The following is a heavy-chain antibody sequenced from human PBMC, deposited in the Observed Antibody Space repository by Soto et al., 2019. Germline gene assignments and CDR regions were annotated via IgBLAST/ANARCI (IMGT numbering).Heavy chain of an antibody. D-gene: IGHD3-10*01. CDR2: VSPTGDTV. CDR1: GFRFEQYV. V-gene: IGHV3-9*01. CDR3: LKDAPYGSIDD. Sequence: VQVVASGGGLVQPGRSLRLSCAVSGFRFEQYVMHWVRQGPGKGLECVSTVSPTGDTVAYADSVEGRFTVSRDNAKNSLYLQMNSLKGDDTAFYYCLKDAPYGSIDDWGQGTLVTVSS. J-gene: IGHJ4*02.